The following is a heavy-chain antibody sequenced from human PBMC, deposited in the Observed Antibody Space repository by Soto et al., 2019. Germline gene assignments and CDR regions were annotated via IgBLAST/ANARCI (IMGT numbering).Heavy chain of an antibody. CDR3: ARARYSGYDLQQFDP. D-gene: IGHD5-12*01. Sequence: QVQLQESGPGLVKPSQTLSLTCTVSGGSISSGGYYWSWIRQHPGKGLEWIGYIYYSGSTYYNPSLKSRVTISVDTSKNQFSLKLSSVTAADTAVHYCARARYSGYDLQQFDPWGQGTLVTVSS. CDR2: IYYSGST. CDR1: GGSISSGGYY. V-gene: IGHV4-31*03. J-gene: IGHJ5*02.